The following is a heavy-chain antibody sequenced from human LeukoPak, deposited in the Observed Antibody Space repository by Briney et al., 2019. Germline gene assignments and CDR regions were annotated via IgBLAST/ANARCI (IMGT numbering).Heavy chain of an antibody. D-gene: IGHD4-23*01. V-gene: IGHV4-39*07. CDR1: GGPISSSSYY. J-gene: IGHJ4*02. Sequence: SETLSLTCTVSGGPISSSSYYWGWIRQPPGKGLEWIGSIYYSGSTYYNPSLKSRVTISADTSKNQFSLKLSSVTAADTAVYYCARAVTVVTPRGYFDYWGQGTLVTVSS. CDR2: IYYSGST. CDR3: ARAVTVVTPRGYFDY.